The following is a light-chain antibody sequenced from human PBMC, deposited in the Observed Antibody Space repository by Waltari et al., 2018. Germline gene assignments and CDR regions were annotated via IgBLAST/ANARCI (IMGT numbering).Light chain of an antibody. CDR1: QSISSW. J-gene: IGKJ2*01. V-gene: IGKV1-5*03. CDR3: QQYNSYPYT. CDR2: KAA. Sequence: DIQMTQSPSTLSASVGDRVTITCRASQSISSWLAWYQQKPGKAPKLLIYKAASLESGVPSRFSGSGSGTEFTLTISSLQPDDFATYYCQQYNSYPYTFGQGTKLEIK.